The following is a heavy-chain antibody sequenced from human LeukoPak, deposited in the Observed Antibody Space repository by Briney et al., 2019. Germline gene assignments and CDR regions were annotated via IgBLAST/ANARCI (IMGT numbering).Heavy chain of an antibody. CDR1: GFTLSSNW. CDR2: INGDGSTT. CDR3: ARETSGRGMDV. V-gene: IGHV3-74*01. J-gene: IGHJ6*02. D-gene: IGHD6-19*01. Sequence: GSLRLSCAASGFTLSSNWMHWVRQAPGKGLVWVSRINGDGSTTSYAGSVKGRFTISRDNAKNTLYLQMNSLRAEDTAVYYCARETSGRGMDVWGQGTTVTVSS.